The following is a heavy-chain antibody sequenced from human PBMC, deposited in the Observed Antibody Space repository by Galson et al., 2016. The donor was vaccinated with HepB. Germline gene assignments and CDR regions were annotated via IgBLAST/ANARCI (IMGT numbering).Heavy chain of an antibody. V-gene: IGHV1-69*13. Sequence: SVKVSCKVHGGTFSRYAISWLRQAPGQGLEWMGGIIPFVGTPPYGQKFQGRVRIFADESTTTAYMELTGLRVDDTAVYYCAREGNCAGYRCFRFDYWGQGTLVTVSS. CDR1: GGTFSRYA. J-gene: IGHJ4*02. D-gene: IGHD2-15*01. CDR2: IIPFVGTP. CDR3: AREGNCAGYRCFRFDY.